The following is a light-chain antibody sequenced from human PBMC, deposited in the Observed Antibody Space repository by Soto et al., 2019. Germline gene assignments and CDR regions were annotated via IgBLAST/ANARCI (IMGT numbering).Light chain of an antibody. CDR1: QTISSW. J-gene: IGKJ2*02. Sequence: MTQSPSTLSGSVGDRVTITCRASQTISSWLAWYQQKPGQAPRLLIYGASTRATGIPARFSGSGSGTEFTLTISSLQSEDFAVYYCQLYNNWPRGTFGQGTKLEIK. CDR2: GAS. CDR3: QLYNNWPRGT. V-gene: IGKV3-15*01.